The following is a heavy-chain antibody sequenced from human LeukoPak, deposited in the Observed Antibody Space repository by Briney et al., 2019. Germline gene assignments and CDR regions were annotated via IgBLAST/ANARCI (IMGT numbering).Heavy chain of an antibody. Sequence: EASVKVSCTASGYTFTSYYMHWVRQAPGQGLEWMGIINPSGGSTSYAQKFQGRVTMTRDMSTSTVYMELSSLRSEDTAVYYCARDIAVAGMTWGQGTPVTVSS. D-gene: IGHD6-19*01. CDR3: ARDIAVAGMT. J-gene: IGHJ4*02. CDR2: INPSGGST. V-gene: IGHV1-46*01. CDR1: GYTFTSYY.